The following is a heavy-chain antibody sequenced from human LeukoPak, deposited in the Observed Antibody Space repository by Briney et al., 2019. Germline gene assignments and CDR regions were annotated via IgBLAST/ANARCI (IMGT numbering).Heavy chain of an antibody. CDR2: ISAYNGNT. V-gene: IGHV1-18*01. Sequence: ASVKVSCKASGYTFTNYAMNWVRQAPGQGLEWMGWISAYNGNTNYAQKLQGRVTMTTDTSTSTAYMELRSLRSDDTAVYYCARVGSSSGQNWFDPWGQGTLVTVSS. CDR1: GYTFTNYA. CDR3: ARVGSSSGQNWFDP. J-gene: IGHJ5*02. D-gene: IGHD6-13*01.